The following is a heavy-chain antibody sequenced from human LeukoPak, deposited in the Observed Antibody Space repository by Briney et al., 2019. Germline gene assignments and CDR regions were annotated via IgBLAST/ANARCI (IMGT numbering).Heavy chain of an antibody. V-gene: IGHV4-39*07. D-gene: IGHD3-22*01. CDR3: ARFITMIVVATT. J-gene: IGHJ5*02. CDR2: IYYSGST. CDR1: GGSISSSSYY. Sequence: SETLSLTCTVSGGSISSSSYYWGWIRQPPGKGLEWIGSIYYSGSTYYNPSLKSRVTISVDTSKNQFSLKLSSVTAADTAVYYCARFITMIVVATTWGQGTLVTVSS.